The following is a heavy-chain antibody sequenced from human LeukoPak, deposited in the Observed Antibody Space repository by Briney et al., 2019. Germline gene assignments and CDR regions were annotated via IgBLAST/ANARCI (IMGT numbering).Heavy chain of an antibody. V-gene: IGHV3-7*03. Sequence: GGSLRLSCVGSGFTFSTYWMTWVRQAPGKGLEWVASIKEDGSQKDHVDSVKGRFTISRDNAKNSLYLQMNSLRAEDTAVYYCAKGGYSSGWLRGNWFDPWGQGTLVTVSS. J-gene: IGHJ5*02. CDR2: IKEDGSQK. CDR3: AKGGYSSGWLRGNWFDP. CDR1: GFTFSTYW. D-gene: IGHD6-19*01.